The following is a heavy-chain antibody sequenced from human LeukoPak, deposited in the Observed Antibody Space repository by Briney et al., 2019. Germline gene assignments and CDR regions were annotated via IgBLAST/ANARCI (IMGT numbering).Heavy chain of an antibody. D-gene: IGHD4-23*01. Sequence: PSETLSLTCTVSSGSISSYYWSWIRQPPGKGLEWIGYIYYSGSTNYNPSLKSRVTISVDTSKNQFSLKLSSVTAADTAVYYCARGVVTTPFDYWGQGTLVTVSS. CDR3: ARGVVTTPFDY. CDR2: IYYSGST. CDR1: SGSISSYY. J-gene: IGHJ4*02. V-gene: IGHV4-59*12.